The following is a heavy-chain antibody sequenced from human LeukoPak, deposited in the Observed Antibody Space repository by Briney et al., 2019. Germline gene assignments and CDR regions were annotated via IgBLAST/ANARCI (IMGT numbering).Heavy chain of an antibody. D-gene: IGHD3-10*01. CDR2: IFYTGST. CDR1: GGAIGSYF. J-gene: IGHJ4*02. Sequence: SETLSLTCTISGGAIGSYFWSWIRQPPGKGLEWIGYIFYTGSTNYSPSLKSRVTISLDTSKNQFSLNLTSVTAADTAVYFCARIRSSLTVDYWGQGTLVSVSS. CDR3: ARIRSSLTVDY. V-gene: IGHV4-59*01.